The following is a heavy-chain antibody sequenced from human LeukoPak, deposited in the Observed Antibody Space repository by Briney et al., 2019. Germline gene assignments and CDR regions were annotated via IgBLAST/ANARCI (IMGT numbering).Heavy chain of an antibody. CDR1: GFTFSSYD. V-gene: IGHV3-13*01. CDR3: AREGGDGYTFDY. CDR2: IGTAGDT. D-gene: IGHD3-16*01. Sequence: GGSLRLSYAASGFTFSSYDMHWVRQATGKGLEWVSAIGTAGDTYYPGSVKGRFTISRENAKNSLYLQMNSLRAGDTAVYYCAREGGDGYTFDYWGQGTLVTVSP. J-gene: IGHJ4*02.